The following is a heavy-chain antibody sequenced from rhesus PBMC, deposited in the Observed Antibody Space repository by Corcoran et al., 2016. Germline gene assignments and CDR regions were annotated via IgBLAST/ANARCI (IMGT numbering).Heavy chain of an antibody. J-gene: IGHJ4*01. CDR2: ISYTCKTN. CDR3: TRVIEYCSGSYCYKLYYFDY. V-gene: IGHV3-136*01. D-gene: IGHD2-27*01. CDR1: GFTFSSYD. Sequence: EVQLVESGGGLVQPGGSLRLSCAASGFTFSSYDMSCVRQAPGKGLEWVSYISYTCKTNNCADSGKGRVNISRDNAKNELSLQMRSLRAEDTAVEYCTRVIEYCSGSYCYKLYYFDYWGQGVLVTVSS.